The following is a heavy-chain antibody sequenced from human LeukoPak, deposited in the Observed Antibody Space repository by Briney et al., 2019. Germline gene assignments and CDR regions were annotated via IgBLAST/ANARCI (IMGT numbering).Heavy chain of an antibody. CDR3: ARVTPLLGYAFDY. CDR1: GGYFSGNH. CDR2: INYSGST. Sequence: SETLSLTCAIYGGYFSGNHWSWIRQSPGRGLEWIGEINYSGSTSYNPSLKSRVTISADTSKNQFSLRVTSVTVADTAVYYCARVTPLLGYAFDYWGQGTLVTVSS. D-gene: IGHD5-12*01. V-gene: IGHV4-34*01. J-gene: IGHJ4*02.